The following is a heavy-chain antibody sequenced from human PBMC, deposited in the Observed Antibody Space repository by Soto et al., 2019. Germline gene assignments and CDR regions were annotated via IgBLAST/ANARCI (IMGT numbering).Heavy chain of an antibody. CDR2: ISGSGGTT. J-gene: IGHJ4*02. Sequence: GSLRLSCAASGFTFSSYAMSWVRQAPGKGLEWVSGISGSGGTTECADSVKGRFTISRDNSKNTLYLQMNNLRAEDTAVYYCARVGTSESFFDYWGQGTLVTVSS. CDR1: GFTFSSYA. D-gene: IGHD3-3*01. V-gene: IGHV3-23*01. CDR3: ARVGTSESFFDY.